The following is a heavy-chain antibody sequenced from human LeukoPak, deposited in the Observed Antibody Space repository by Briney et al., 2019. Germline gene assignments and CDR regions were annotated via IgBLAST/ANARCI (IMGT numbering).Heavy chain of an antibody. CDR1: GFTFSSYE. CDR2: IRSDKSDT. J-gene: IGHJ4*02. D-gene: IGHD4-17*01. CDR3: VNGESFYGDYGFDY. V-gene: IGHV3-30*02. Sequence: GGSLRLSCAASGFTFSSYEMNWVRQAPGKGLEWLASIRSDKSDTYYADSVKGRFTISRDNSKNTLYLQMNNLRVEDTAVFYCVNGESFYGDYGFDYWGQGTLVTVSS.